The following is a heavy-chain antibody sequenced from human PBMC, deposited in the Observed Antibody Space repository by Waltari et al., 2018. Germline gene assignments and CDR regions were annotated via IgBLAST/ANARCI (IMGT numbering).Heavy chain of an antibody. CDR1: GYTFTSYA. V-gene: IGHV1-3*01. CDR2: INAGNGNT. Sequence: QVQLVQSGAEVKKPGASVKVSCKASGYTFTSYAMHWVRQAPGKRLEWMGWINAGNGNTKYSQKFQGRVTITRDTSASTAYMELSSLRSEDTAVYYCARDLEYSSSWYGPDYWGQGTLVTVSS. CDR3: ARDLEYSSSWYGPDY. J-gene: IGHJ4*02. D-gene: IGHD6-13*01.